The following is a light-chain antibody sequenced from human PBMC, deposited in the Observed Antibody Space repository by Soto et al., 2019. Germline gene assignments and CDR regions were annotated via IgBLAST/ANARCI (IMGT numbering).Light chain of an antibody. CDR3: QQYNNWPLT. Sequence: SSCSFSLSAEDSVTISCRASQSIGSYLNWYQQKPGKAPKLLIYDVSSLESGVPSRFSGSGSGTEFTLTISSLQSEDFAVYYCQQYNNWPLTSGQRTKVDIK. V-gene: IGKV1D-13*01. J-gene: IGKJ1*01. CDR1: QSIGSY. CDR2: DVS.